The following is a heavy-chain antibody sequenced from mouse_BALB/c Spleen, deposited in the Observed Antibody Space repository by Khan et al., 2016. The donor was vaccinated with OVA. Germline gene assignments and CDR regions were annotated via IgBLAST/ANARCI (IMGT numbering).Heavy chain of an antibody. J-gene: IGHJ3*01. CDR2: MIYSGYT. Sequence: VQLKESGPSLVQPSQTLSLTCSVTGDSITSGFWSWIRKFPGNKLEYMGYMIYSGYTYYNPSIKGRFSITRPTSKNQYYLQLNSVTTEDTATYYCARSTYRYSFAYWGQGTLVTVSA. CDR1: GDSITSGF. V-gene: IGHV3-8*02. CDR3: ARSTYRYSFAY. D-gene: IGHD2-14*01.